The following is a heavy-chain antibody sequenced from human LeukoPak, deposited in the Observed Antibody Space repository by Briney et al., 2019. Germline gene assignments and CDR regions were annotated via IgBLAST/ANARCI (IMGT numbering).Heavy chain of an antibody. D-gene: IGHD5-18*01. CDR1: GFSLSTSGVG. V-gene: IGHV2-5*02. CDR3: ARVDTAMVHLDY. CDR2: IYWDDDK. J-gene: IGHJ4*02. Sequence: SGPTLLKPTQTLTLTCTFSGFSLSTSGVGVGWIRQPPGKALEWLALIYWDDDKRYSPSLKSRLTITKDTSKNQVVLTMTNMDPVDTATYYCARVDTAMVHLDYWGQGTLVTVSS.